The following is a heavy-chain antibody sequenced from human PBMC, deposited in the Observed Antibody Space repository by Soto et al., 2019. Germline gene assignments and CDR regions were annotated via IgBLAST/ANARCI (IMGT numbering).Heavy chain of an antibody. CDR2: NSYSGTT. V-gene: IGHV4-30-4*01. CDR1: GDSISSVYNY. CDR3: ARGRGYSYGLDP. D-gene: IGHD5-12*01. Sequence: SETMSLTCTVSGDSISSVYNYLSWIRQPPGEGLEWIGFNSYSGTTSYSPSLKSRLAISLDTSKNQFSLSLTSVTAADTAVYYCARGRGYSYGLDPWGQGTLVTVSS. J-gene: IGHJ5*02.